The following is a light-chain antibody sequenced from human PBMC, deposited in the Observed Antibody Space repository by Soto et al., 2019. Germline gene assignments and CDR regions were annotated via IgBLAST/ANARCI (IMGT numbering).Light chain of an antibody. CDR1: QSVLASSNNKNC. CDR2: WAS. Sequence: DIVMTQSPDSLAVSLGERATINCKSSQSVLASSNNKNCLAWYQQKSGQPPKLLIYWASTRESGVPDRFSVSGSGTDFTLTISSLQAEDAAAYYCQHYYSIPWTFSQGTRVEIK. V-gene: IGKV4-1*01. CDR3: QHYYSIPWT. J-gene: IGKJ1*01.